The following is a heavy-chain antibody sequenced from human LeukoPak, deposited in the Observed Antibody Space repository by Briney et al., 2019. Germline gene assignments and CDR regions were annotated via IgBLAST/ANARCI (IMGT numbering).Heavy chain of an antibody. CDR1: GYTFTSYG. Sequence: GASVKVSCKASGYTFTSYGISWVRQAPGQGLEWMGWISAYNGNTNYAQKLQGRVTMTTDTSTSTAYMELRSLRSDDTAVYYCARGCRATIFGVVPLVDYWGQGTLVTVSS. J-gene: IGHJ4*02. V-gene: IGHV1-18*01. D-gene: IGHD3-3*01. CDR3: ARGCRATIFGVVPLVDY. CDR2: ISAYNGNT.